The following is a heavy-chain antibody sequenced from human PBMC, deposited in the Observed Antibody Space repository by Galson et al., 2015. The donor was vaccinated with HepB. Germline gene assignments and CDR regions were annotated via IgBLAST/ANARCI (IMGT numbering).Heavy chain of an antibody. CDR1: GYTFTGYY. J-gene: IGHJ4*02. CDR2: INPNSGGT. V-gene: IGHV1-2*04. Sequence: SVKVSCKASGYTFTGYYMHWVRQAPGQGLEWMGWINPNSGGTNYAQKFQGWVTMTRDTSISTAYMELSRLRSDDTAVYYCAREEDSSGWYYFDYWGQGTLVTVSS. D-gene: IGHD6-19*01. CDR3: AREEDSSGWYYFDY.